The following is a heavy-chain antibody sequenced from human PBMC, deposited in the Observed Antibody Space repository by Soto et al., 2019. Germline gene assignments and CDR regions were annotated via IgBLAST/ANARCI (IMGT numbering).Heavy chain of an antibody. J-gene: IGHJ5*02. CDR2: ISAYNGNT. V-gene: IGHV1-18*01. CDR3: ARVGSGYDFDWFDP. CDR1: GYTFTSFG. Sequence: ASVKVSCKASGYTFTSFGISWVRQAPGQGLEWMGWISAYNGNTNYAQKLQGRVTMTTDTSTSTAYMELRSLRSDDTAVYYCARVGSGYDFDWFDPWGQGTLVTVSS. D-gene: IGHD5-12*01.